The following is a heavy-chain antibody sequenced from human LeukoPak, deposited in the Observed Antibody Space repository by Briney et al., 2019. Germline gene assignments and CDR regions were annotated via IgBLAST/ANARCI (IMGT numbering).Heavy chain of an antibody. Sequence: SETLSLTCTVSGGSISSHYWSWIRQPPGKGLEWIGYIYYSGSTNYNPSLKSRVTISVDTSQNQFSLKLSSATAADTAVYYCARQDSSSWYHYYGMDVWGQGTTVTVSS. J-gene: IGHJ6*02. CDR3: ARQDSSSWYHYYGMDV. CDR2: IYYSGST. D-gene: IGHD6-13*01. CDR1: GGSISSHY. V-gene: IGHV4-59*11.